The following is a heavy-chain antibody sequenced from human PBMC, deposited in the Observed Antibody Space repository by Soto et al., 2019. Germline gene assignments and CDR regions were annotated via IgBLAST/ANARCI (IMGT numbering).Heavy chain of an antibody. Sequence: EVQLLESGGGLVQPGGSLRLSCAASGFTFSSYAMSWVRQAPGKGLEWVSAISGSGGSTYYADSVKGRFTISRDNSKNKLYLQMNSLRAGDTGVYYCAKLLRDTMIVRDYWGQGTLVTVSS. CDR3: AKLLRDTMIVRDY. CDR2: ISGSGGST. D-gene: IGHD3-22*01. V-gene: IGHV3-23*01. CDR1: GFTFSSYA. J-gene: IGHJ4*02.